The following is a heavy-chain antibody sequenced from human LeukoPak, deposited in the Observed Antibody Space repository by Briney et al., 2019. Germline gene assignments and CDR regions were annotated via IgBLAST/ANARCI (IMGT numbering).Heavy chain of an antibody. D-gene: IGHD3-16*01. Sequence: SETLSLTCAVYGGSFSGYYWSWIRQPPGKGLEWIGEINHSGSTNYNPSLKSRVTISVDTSKNQFSLKLSSVTAADTAVYYCARDVLFGARQAFDYWGQGTLVTVSS. CDR2: INHSGST. CDR1: GGSFSGYY. V-gene: IGHV4-34*01. J-gene: IGHJ4*02. CDR3: ARDVLFGARQAFDY.